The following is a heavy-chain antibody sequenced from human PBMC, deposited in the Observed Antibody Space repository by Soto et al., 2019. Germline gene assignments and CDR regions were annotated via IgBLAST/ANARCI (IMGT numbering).Heavy chain of an antibody. J-gene: IGHJ6*02. V-gene: IGHV3-30*18. CDR2: ISYDGSNK. CDR3: AKDFAVTTHQGGYYGMDV. D-gene: IGHD4-4*01. Sequence: QVQLVESGGGVVQPGRSLRLSCAASGFTFSSYGMHWVRQAPGKGLEWVAVISYDGSNKYYADSVKGRFTISRDNSKNTLYLQMNSRRAEETAVYYCAKDFAVTTHQGGYYGMDVWGQGTTVTVSS. CDR1: GFTFSSYG.